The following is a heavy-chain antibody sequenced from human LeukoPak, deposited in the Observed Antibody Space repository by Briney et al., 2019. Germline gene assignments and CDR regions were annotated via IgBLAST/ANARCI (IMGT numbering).Heavy chain of an antibody. Sequence: GRSLRLSCAASGFTFSSYGMHWVRQAPGKGLEWVAVIWYDGSNKYYADSVKGRFTISRDNSKNTLYLQMNSLRAEDTAVYYCARDSSSSNSDYWGQGTLVTVSS. D-gene: IGHD6-13*01. CDR2: IWYDGSNK. V-gene: IGHV3-33*01. CDR1: GFTFSSYG. J-gene: IGHJ4*02. CDR3: ARDSSSSNSDY.